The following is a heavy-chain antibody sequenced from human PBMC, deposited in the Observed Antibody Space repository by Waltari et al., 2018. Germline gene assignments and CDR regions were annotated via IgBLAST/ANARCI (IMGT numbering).Heavy chain of an antibody. D-gene: IGHD1-26*01. CDR1: GYTFTSYF. V-gene: IGHV1-46*01. CDR2: INPGDEST. J-gene: IGHJ4*01. Sequence: QVQLVQSGAEVKKPGASVKVSCKASGYTFTSYFIYWVRQAPGQGLEWMGIINPGDESTRYAKNFQGRVTMTRDTSTSTVYLGLSSLTSDDSAVYYCARPVVVGATAPIDYWGQGTLVTVSS. CDR3: ARPVVVGATAPIDY.